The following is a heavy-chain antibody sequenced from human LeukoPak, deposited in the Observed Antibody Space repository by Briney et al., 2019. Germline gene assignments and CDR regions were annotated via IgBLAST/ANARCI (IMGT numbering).Heavy chain of an antibody. CDR3: ARRGSYYEYYFDY. V-gene: IGHV4-4*09. D-gene: IGHD1-26*01. Sequence: SETLSLTCTVSGGSISSYYWSWIRQPPGKGLEWIGYIYTSGSTNYNPSLKSRVTISVDTSKNQFSLKLSSVTAADTAVYYCARRGSYYEYYFDYWGQGTLVTVPS. CDR2: IYTSGST. J-gene: IGHJ4*02. CDR1: GGSISSYY.